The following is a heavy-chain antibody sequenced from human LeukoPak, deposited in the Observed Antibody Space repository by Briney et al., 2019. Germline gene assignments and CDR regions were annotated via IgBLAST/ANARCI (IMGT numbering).Heavy chain of an antibody. CDR2: ISGSGGST. Sequence: GGSLRLSCAASGFTFSSYAMSWVRQAPGKRLEWVSAISGSGGSTYHADSVKGRITISRDNSKNTLYLQMNSLRAEDTAVYYCARRVATYYFDYWGQGTLVTVSS. J-gene: IGHJ4*02. V-gene: IGHV3-23*01. CDR3: ARRVATYYFDY. CDR1: GFTFSSYA. D-gene: IGHD5-12*01.